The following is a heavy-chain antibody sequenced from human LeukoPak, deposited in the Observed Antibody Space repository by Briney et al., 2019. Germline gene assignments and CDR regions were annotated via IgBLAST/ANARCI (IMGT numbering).Heavy chain of an antibody. CDR1: GFTFSTYA. D-gene: IGHD7-27*01. CDR2: ISYDGSNK. V-gene: IGHV3-30-3*01. CDR3: ARDNNWGSTHY. J-gene: IGHJ4*02. Sequence: GTSLRLSCAASGFTFSTYAMHWVRQVPGKGLEWVAVISYDGSNKYYADSVKGRFTISRDNSKNTLYLQMNSLRAEDTAVYYCARDNNWGSTHYWGQGTLVTVSS.